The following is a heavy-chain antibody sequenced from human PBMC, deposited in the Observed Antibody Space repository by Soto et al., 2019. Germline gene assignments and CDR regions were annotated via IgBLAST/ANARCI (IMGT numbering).Heavy chain of an antibody. V-gene: IGHV3-74*01. Sequence: EAQLVESVGCLVQPGGSLRLSCVGSGFTFSTYWMHWVRQAPGKGLVWVSRINSDGSTTNYADSVKGRFTISRDNAKNTLYLQMNSLRAEDTAVYYCAREAYYDMGVWGRGTTVTVSS. J-gene: IGHJ6*02. CDR3: AREAYYDMGV. CDR1: GFTFSTYW. CDR2: INSDGSTT.